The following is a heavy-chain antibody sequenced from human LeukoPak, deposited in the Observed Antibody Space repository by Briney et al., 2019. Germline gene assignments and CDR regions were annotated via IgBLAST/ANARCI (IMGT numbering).Heavy chain of an antibody. CDR3: AGDYGGNSFDY. D-gene: IGHD4-23*01. CDR2: ISSSSSTI. Sequence: EPGGSLRLSCAASGFTFSSYSMKWVRQAPGKGLEWVSYISSSSSTIYYADSVKGRFTISRDNAKNSLYLQMNSLRVEDTAVYYCAGDYGGNSFDYWGQGTLVTVSS. CDR1: GFTFSSYS. J-gene: IGHJ4*02. V-gene: IGHV3-48*01.